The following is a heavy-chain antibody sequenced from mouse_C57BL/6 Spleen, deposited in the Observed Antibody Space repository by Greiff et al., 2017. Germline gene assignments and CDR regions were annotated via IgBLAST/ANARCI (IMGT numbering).Heavy chain of an antibody. CDR1: GFTFSSYT. CDR2: ISGGGGNT. CDR3: AREYYGSPY. Sequence: EVLLVESGGGLVKPGGSLKLSCAASGFTFSSYTMSWVRQTPEKRLEWVATISGGGGNTYYPDSVKGRFTISRDNAENTLYLQMSSLRSEDTALYYCAREYYGSPYWGQGTLVTVSA. J-gene: IGHJ3*01. D-gene: IGHD1-1*01. V-gene: IGHV5-9*01.